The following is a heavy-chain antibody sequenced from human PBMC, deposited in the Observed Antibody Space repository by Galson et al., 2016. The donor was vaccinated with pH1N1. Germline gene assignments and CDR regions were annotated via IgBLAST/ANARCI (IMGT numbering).Heavy chain of an antibody. Sequence: SLRLSCAASEVSFSYYWMSWVRQAPRKGLEWVASIKQDGSEKYYVDSVKGRFTISRDNAKNSLYLQMNSLRAEDTAVYYCESQHYYGSGVDYCGQGTLVTVSS. V-gene: IGHV3-7*05. J-gene: IGHJ4*02. CDR1: EVSFSYYW. CDR3: ESQHYYGSGVDY. CDR2: IKQDGSEK. D-gene: IGHD3-10*01.